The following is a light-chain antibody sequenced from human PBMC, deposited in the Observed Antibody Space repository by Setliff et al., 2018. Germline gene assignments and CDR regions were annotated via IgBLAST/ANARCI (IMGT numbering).Light chain of an antibody. V-gene: IGLV2-14*03. J-gene: IGLJ2*01. CDR2: DVS. CDR3: SSYITSRTLGV. Sequence: QSALARPPYADGSPGQSVTISCTGTSSDVGGYNYVSWYQQHPGKTPNLIIYDVSNRPSGVSNRFSGSKSGYTASLTSSGLHAEDEADYYCSSYITSRTLGVFGGGTKVTVL. CDR1: SSDVGGYNY.